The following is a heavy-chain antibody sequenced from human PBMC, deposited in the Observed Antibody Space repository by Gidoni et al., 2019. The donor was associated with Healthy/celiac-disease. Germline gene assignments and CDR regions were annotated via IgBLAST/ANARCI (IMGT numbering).Heavy chain of an antibody. CDR3: ARVGRWSGAFDI. D-gene: IGHD3-10*01. Sequence: QVQLVQSGAEVKKPGASVKVSCKASGYTFTGYYMHWVRQAPGQGLEWMGWINPNRGGTNYAQKFQGRVTMTRDTSISTAYMELSRLRSDDTAVYYCARVGRWSGAFDIWGQGTMVTVSS. CDR2: INPNRGGT. V-gene: IGHV1-2*02. J-gene: IGHJ3*02. CDR1: GYTFTGYY.